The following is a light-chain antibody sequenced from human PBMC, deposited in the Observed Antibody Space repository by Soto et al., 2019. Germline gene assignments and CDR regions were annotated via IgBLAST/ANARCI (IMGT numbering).Light chain of an antibody. CDR3: CSYTSRKTLV. CDR1: NSDVGGYNY. CDR2: EVR. J-gene: IGLJ2*01. V-gene: IGLV2-14*01. Sequence: QSALTQPASVSGSPGQSITISCTGANSDVGGYNYVSWYQQRPGKAPTFILYEVRNRPSGISDRFSGSKSGNTASLTISDLQPEDEAEYFCCSYTSRKTLVFGGGTKVTVL.